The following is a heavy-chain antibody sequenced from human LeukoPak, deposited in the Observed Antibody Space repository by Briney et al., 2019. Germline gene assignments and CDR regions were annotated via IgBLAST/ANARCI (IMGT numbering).Heavy chain of an antibody. D-gene: IGHD3-22*01. Sequence: PSETLSLTCTVSGGSISSSSYYWGWICQPPGKGLEWIGSIYYSGSTYYNPSLKSLVTISVDTSKNQFSLKLSSVTAADTAVYYCAREMGYYDSRGDYWGQGTLVTVSS. CDR1: GGSISSSSYY. CDR2: IYYSGST. V-gene: IGHV4-39*07. CDR3: AREMGYYDSRGDY. J-gene: IGHJ4*02.